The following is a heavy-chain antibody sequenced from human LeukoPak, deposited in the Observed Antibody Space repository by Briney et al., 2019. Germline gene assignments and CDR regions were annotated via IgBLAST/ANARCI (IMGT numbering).Heavy chain of an antibody. V-gene: IGHV4-59*12. J-gene: IGHJ4*02. CDR3: ARDRGYSYGPEYYFDY. CDR1: GGSISSYY. Sequence: SETLSLTCTVSGGSISSYYWSWIRQPPGKGLEWIGYIYYSGSTNYNPSLKSRVTISVDTSKNQFSLKLSSVTAADTAVYYCARDRGYSYGPEYYFDYWGQGTLVTVSS. D-gene: IGHD5-18*01. CDR2: IYYSGST.